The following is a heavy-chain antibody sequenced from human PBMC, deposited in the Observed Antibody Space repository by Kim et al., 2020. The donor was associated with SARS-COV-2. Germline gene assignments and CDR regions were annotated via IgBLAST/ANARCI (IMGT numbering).Heavy chain of an antibody. D-gene: IGHD3-10*01. V-gene: IGHV3-53*04. CDR2: LYSGGRT. CDR1: GFNVSGNY. Sequence: GGSLRLSCAASGFNVSGNYMNWVRQAPGKGLEWVSILYSGGRTYYADSVKSRYTISRHNSQNTMYLQMNSLRPEDTAVYYCTRVGCGSGKYCEGGDWFEPSGHRNQVTPSS. J-gene: IGHJ5*02. CDR3: TRVGCGSGKYCEGGDWFEP.